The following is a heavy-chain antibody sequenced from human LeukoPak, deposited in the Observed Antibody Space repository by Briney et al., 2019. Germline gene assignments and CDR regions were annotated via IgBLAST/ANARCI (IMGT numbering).Heavy chain of an antibody. D-gene: IGHD2-2*01. V-gene: IGHV3-9*01. CDR2: ISWNSGSI. CDR3: AKNVGWGGYQAFDY. CDR1: GFTFDDYA. J-gene: IGHJ4*02. Sequence: GGSLRLSCAASGFTFDDYAMHWVRHAPGKGLEWVSGISWNSGSIGYADSVKGRFTISRDNAKNSLYLQMNSLRAEDTALYYCAKNVGWGGYQAFDYWGQGTLVTVSS.